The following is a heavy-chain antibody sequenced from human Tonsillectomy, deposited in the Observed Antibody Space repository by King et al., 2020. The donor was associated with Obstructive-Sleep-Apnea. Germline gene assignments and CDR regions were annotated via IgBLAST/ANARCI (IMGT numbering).Heavy chain of an antibody. Sequence: VQLVESGGGVVQPGTSLRLSCAASGFTFNNFGMHWVRQAPGKGLEWVAVIWSDGSNKYYTDTLKGRFTISRDNSKNTLFLQMNSLRAEDTAMNYCAKGFCSGGSCYIFDYWGQGTLVTVSS. CDR3: AKGFCSGGSCYIFDY. J-gene: IGHJ4*02. CDR1: GFTFNNFG. V-gene: IGHV3-33*06. CDR2: IWSDGSNK. D-gene: IGHD2-15*01.